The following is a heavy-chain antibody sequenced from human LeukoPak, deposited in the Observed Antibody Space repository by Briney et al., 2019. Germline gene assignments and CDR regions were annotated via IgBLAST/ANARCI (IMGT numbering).Heavy chain of an antibody. V-gene: IGHV1-24*01. J-gene: IGHJ4*02. D-gene: IGHD2-8*01. CDR3: ATDHCTNGVCYLDY. CDR2: FDPEDGET. CDR1: GYTLTELS. Sequence: GASVKVSCKVSGYTLTELSMHWVRQAPGKGLEWMGGFDPEDGETIYAQKFQGRVTMTEDTSTDSAYMELSSLRSEDTAVYYCATDHCTNGVCYLDYWGQGTLVTVSS.